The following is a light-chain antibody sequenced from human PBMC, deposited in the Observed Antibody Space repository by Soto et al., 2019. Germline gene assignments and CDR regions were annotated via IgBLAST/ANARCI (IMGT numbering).Light chain of an antibody. CDR2: SAS. J-gene: IGKJ1*01. V-gene: IGKV1-39*01. Sequence: DIQMTQSPSSLSASVGDSVTITCRASQTSTVFLSWYQQRPGEAPKLLIYSASTLHSGVPSRFSGSGSVTYFSLNISILQHDDFATYYCLPTFSTAWTFGHGTKV. CDR1: QTSTVF. CDR3: LPTFSTAWT.